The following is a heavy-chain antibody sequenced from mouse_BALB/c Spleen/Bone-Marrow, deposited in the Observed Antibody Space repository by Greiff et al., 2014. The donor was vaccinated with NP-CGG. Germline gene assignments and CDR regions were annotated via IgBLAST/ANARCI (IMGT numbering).Heavy chain of an antibody. CDR3: ARGARSTSSFAY. J-gene: IGHJ3*01. Sequence: EVKLVESGPDLVKPSPSLSLTCTVTGYSITSGYGWRWIRPFPRNKLGWVGYIHYSGGTNYNPYLKGRITITRDTSKNQFFLQLNSVTSGDTATYYCARGARSTSSFAYWGQGTLVTVSA. CDR2: IHYSGGT. CDR1: GYSITSGYG. V-gene: IGHV3-1*02. D-gene: IGHD5-1*01.